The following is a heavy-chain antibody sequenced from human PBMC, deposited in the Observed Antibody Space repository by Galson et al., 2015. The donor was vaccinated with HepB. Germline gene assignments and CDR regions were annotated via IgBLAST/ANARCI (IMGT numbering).Heavy chain of an antibody. Sequence: SVKVSCKASGYTFTSYAMHWVRQAPGQRLEWMGWINAGNGNTKYSQKFQGRVTITRDTSASTAYMELSSLRSEDTAVYYCARVPGGAGFYFDYWGQGTLVTVSS. CDR2: INAGNGNT. CDR3: ARVPGGAGFYFDY. V-gene: IGHV1-3*01. J-gene: IGHJ4*02. D-gene: IGHD6-19*01. CDR1: GYTFTSYA.